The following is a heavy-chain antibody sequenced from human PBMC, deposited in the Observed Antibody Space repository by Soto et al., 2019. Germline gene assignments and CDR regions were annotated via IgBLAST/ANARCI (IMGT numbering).Heavy chain of an antibody. J-gene: IGHJ6*02. V-gene: IGHV1-2*04. CDR2: INPNSGGT. CDR1: GYTFTGYY. Sequence: ASVKVSCKASGYTFTGYYMHWVRQAPGQGLEWMGWINPNSGGTNYAQKFQGWVTMTRDTSISTAYMELSRLRSDDTAVYYCARVGFGESPYYYGMDVWGQGTTVTVSS. CDR3: ARVGFGESPYYYGMDV. D-gene: IGHD3-10*01.